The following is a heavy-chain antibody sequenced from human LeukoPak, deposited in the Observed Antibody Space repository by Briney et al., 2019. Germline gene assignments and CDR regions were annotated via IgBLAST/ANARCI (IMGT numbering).Heavy chain of an antibody. D-gene: IGHD5-18*01. Sequence: SETLSLTCTVSGGSISSYYWSWIRLPPGKGRGWMGYIYYTGATYYNPSLKSRVTISLDTSKNQFSLKLSSVTAADAAVYYCARAGYSYGTGYYFDYWGQGALVTVSS. CDR1: GGSISSYY. J-gene: IGHJ4*02. V-gene: IGHV4-59*01. CDR2: IYYTGAT. CDR3: ARAGYSYGTGYYFDY.